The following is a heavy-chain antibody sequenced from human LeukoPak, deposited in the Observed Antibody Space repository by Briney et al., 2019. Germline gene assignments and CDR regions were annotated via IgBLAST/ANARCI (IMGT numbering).Heavy chain of an antibody. CDR1: GGSISSSSYY. V-gene: IGHV4-39*01. D-gene: IGHD1-26*01. CDR3: ARRDSGSYYYAFDI. J-gene: IGHJ3*02. CDR2: IYYSGST. Sequence: SETLSLTCTVSGGSISSSSYYWGWIRQPPGKGLEWIGSIYYSGSTYYNPSLKSRVTISVDTSKNQFSLKLSSVTAADTAVYYCARRDSGSYYYAFDIWGQGTMVTVSS.